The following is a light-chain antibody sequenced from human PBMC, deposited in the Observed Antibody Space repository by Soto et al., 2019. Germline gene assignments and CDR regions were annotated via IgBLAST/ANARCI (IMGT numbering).Light chain of an antibody. V-gene: IGKV1-39*01. CDR1: ESINRH. J-gene: IGKJ5*01. CDR3: QQGYCTPVT. CDR2: GAS. Sequence: DIHMTQSPSSLSPSVGDVVTLTCRASESINRHVNWYQHKPGRAPRLLIFGASNLQSGVPSRFSGSGSGTVFTLTISTLQPEDFATYYCQQGYCTPVTFGQGTRLEIK.